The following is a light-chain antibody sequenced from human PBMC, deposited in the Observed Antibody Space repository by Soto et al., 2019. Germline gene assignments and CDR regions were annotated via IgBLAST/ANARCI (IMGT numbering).Light chain of an antibody. J-gene: IGKJ4*01. CDR2: DAS. Sequence: DIQMTQSPSSLSASVGDRVTITCQASQDISNYLNWYQQKPGKAPKLLIYDASNLETGVPSRFSGSGSGTDFTFTISSLQPEDIETYYCKQYDNPFGGGTKVEIK. V-gene: IGKV1-33*01. CDR1: QDISNY. CDR3: KQYDNP.